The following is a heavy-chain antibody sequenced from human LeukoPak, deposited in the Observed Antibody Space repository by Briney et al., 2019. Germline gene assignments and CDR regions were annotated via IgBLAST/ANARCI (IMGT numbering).Heavy chain of an antibody. V-gene: IGHV7-4-1*02. CDR2: INTNTGKP. CDR1: GYTFKSYA. CDR3: AREGGHCSGETCYNWLDP. Sequence: VASVKVSCKASGYTFKSYAMNWLRQAPGQGLEWMGWINTNTGKPSYTQDFTGRFVFSLDTSVNTAYLQISSLKPEDTAVYYCAREGGHCSGETCYNWLDPWGQGTLVTVSS. J-gene: IGHJ5*02. D-gene: IGHD2-15*01.